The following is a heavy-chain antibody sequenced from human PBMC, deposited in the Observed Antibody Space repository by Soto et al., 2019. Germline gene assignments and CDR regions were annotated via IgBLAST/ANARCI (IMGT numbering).Heavy chain of an antibody. J-gene: IGHJ5*02. CDR3: ARASSPYYYDSRLQWFDP. D-gene: IGHD3-22*01. V-gene: IGHV4-31*03. CDR1: GGSISSGGYY. Sequence: SETLSLTCTVSGGSISSGGYYWSWIRQHPGKGLEWIGYIYYSGSTYYNPSLKSRVTISVDTSKNQFSLKLSSVTAADTAVYYCARASSPYYYDSRLQWFDPWGQGTLVTVSS. CDR2: IYYSGST.